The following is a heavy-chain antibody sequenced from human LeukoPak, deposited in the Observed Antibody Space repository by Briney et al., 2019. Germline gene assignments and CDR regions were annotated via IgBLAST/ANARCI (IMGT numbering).Heavy chain of an antibody. V-gene: IGHV3-33*01. J-gene: IGHJ5*02. Sequence: GGSLRLSCAASGFTFSSYGMHWVRQAPGKGLEWVAVIWYDGSNKYYADSVKGRFTISRDNSKNTLHLQMNSLTPDDTAVYFCVRQSEGLDPWGQGTLLTVSS. CDR2: IWYDGSNK. D-gene: IGHD5-12*01. CDR1: GFTFSSYG. CDR3: VRQSEGLDP.